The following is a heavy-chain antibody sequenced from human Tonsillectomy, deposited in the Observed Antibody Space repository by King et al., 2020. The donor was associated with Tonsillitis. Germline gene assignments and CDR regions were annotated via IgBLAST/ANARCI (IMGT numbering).Heavy chain of an antibody. CDR3: ARVNRPTTVVTYYYYGMDV. V-gene: IGHV3-21*01. D-gene: IGHD4-23*01. CDR2: ISSSSSYI. CDR1: GFTFSSYS. Sequence: VQLVESGGGLVKPGGSLRLSCAASGFTFSSYSMNWVRQAPGKGLEWVSSISSSSSYIYYADSVKGRFTISRDNANNSLYLQMNSLRAEDTAVYYCARVNRPTTVVTYYYYGMDVWGQGTTVTVSS. J-gene: IGHJ6*02.